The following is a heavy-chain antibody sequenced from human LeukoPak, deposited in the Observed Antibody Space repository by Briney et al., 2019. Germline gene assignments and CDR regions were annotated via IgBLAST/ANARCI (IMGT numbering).Heavy chain of an antibody. J-gene: IGHJ4*02. D-gene: IGHD2-2*02. Sequence: SETLSLTCTVSGGSISSSSYYWGWIRQPPGKGLEWIGSIYYSGSTYYNPSLKSRVTISVDTSKNQFSLKLSSVTAADTAVYYCGRENTVVPAAISYFDYWGQGTLVTVSS. CDR3: GRENTVVPAAISYFDY. V-gene: IGHV4-39*07. CDR1: GGSISSSSYY. CDR2: IYYSGST.